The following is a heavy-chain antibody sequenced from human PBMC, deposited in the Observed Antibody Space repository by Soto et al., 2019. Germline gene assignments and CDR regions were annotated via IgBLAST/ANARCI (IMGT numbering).Heavy chain of an antibody. V-gene: IGHV4-39*01. CDR1: GGSISSGGYS. J-gene: IGHJ6*02. Sequence: PSETLSLTCAVSGGSISSGGYSGGWIRQPPGKGLEWIGTFYYSGSTYYNPSLESRVTISVDTSKNQFSLKVSSVTAADTAVYYCARLGGYCSSTSCYGYYGMDVWGQGTTVTVSS. CDR3: ARLGGYCSSTSCYGYYGMDV. D-gene: IGHD2-2*01. CDR2: FYYSGST.